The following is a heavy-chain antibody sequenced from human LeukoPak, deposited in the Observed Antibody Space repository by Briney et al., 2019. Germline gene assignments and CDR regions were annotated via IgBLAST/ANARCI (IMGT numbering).Heavy chain of an antibody. Sequence: QPGGSLRLSCAASGFTFNNFAMSWVRQAPGKGLEWVSAISDSGDSTYHADSVKGRFTISGDNAKNTLPLQMNSLRVEDTAVYYCAKDSRSGSWYWDYYFDCWGQGTLVTVSS. J-gene: IGHJ4*02. V-gene: IGHV3-23*01. CDR2: ISDSGDST. CDR1: GFTFNNFA. D-gene: IGHD6-13*01. CDR3: AKDSRSGSWYWDYYFDC.